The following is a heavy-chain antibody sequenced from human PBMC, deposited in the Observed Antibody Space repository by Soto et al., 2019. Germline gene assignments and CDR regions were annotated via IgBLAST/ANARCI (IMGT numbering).Heavy chain of an antibody. D-gene: IGHD3-22*01. CDR1: GFTFSSYA. V-gene: IGHV3-30-3*01. J-gene: IGHJ4*02. Sequence: SLRLSCAASGFTFSSYAMHWVRQAPGKGLEWVAVISYDGSNKYYADSVKGRFTISRDNSKNTLYLQMNSLRAEDTAVYYCARGRPVYYDSSGYEYFDYWGQGTLVTVSS. CDR3: ARGRPVYYDSSGYEYFDY. CDR2: ISYDGSNK.